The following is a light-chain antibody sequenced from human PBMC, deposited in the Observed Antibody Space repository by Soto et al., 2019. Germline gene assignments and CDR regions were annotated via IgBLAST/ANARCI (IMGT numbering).Light chain of an antibody. J-gene: IGLJ1*01. CDR3: SSYAGSNNSLYV. Sequence: QSALTQPPSASGSPGQSVTISCTGTSSDVGGYNYVSWYQQHPGKAPKLMIYEVSKRPSGVPDRFSGPKSGNTASLTVSGLQAEDEADYYCSSYAGSNNSLYVFGTGTKLTVL. V-gene: IGLV2-8*01. CDR2: EVS. CDR1: SSDVGGYNY.